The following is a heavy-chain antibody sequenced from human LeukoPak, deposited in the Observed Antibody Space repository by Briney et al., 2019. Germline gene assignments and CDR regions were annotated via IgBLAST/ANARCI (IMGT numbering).Heavy chain of an antibody. CDR3: ARGGIFGVVKKIKNYFDY. J-gene: IGHJ4*02. CDR1: GFTFSSYA. D-gene: IGHD3-3*01. V-gene: IGHV3-30*04. Sequence: GGSLRLSCATSGFTFSSYAFHWVRQAPGKGLEWVATMSFDVNNKYYADSVRGRFTISRDNSKNTLYLQMNSLRAEDTAVYSCARGGIFGVVKKIKNYFDYWGQGTLVTVSS. CDR2: MSFDVNNK.